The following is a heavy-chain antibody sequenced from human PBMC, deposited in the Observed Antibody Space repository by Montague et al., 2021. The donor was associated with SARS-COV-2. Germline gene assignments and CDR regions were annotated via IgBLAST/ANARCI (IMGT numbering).Heavy chain of an antibody. Sequence: SLRLSCAASGFTFNNFGMHWVRQAPGKGLEWVSVIYSGGSTYYADSVKGRFTISRHNSKNTLYLQMNSLRAEDTAVYYCARDHPVRGSDYWGQGTLVTVSS. CDR3: ARDHPVRGSDY. D-gene: IGHD3-10*01. J-gene: IGHJ4*02. V-gene: IGHV3-53*04. CDR2: IYSGGST. CDR1: GFTFNNFG.